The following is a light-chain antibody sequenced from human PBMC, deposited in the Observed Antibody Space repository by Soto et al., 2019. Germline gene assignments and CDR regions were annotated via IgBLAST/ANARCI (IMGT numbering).Light chain of an antibody. J-gene: IGKJ4*01. CDR1: QGIASS. CDR3: QQFNSYPLT. Sequence: DIHLTQSPSFLSASVGDRVTITCRASQGIASSLAWYQQKAGKDPKLLIYAASTLESGVPSRFSGSGPGTEFTLTISSLQPEDFAIYYCQQFNSYPLTFGGGTKVEIK. V-gene: IGKV1-9*01. CDR2: AAS.